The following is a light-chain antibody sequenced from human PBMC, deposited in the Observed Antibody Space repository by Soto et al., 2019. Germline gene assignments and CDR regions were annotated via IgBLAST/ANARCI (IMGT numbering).Light chain of an antibody. V-gene: IGLV2-8*01. J-gene: IGLJ2*01. Sequence: QSVLTQPPSASGSPGQSVTISCTGTSSDVGGYNYVSWYQQHPGKAPKLMIYEVSKRPSGVPDRFSGSKSGNTASLTVSGLHAEDEADYYCSSYAGSNSHVVFGGGTKVTVL. CDR1: SSDVGGYNY. CDR3: SSYAGSNSHVV. CDR2: EVS.